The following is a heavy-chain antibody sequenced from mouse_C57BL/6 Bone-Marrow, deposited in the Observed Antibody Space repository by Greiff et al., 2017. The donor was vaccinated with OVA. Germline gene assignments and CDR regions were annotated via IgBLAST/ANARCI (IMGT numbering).Heavy chain of an antibody. J-gene: IGHJ2*01. CDR2: IYPGSGST. CDR3: ARPPMVTTTGYYFDY. Sequence: QVHVKQPGAELVKPGASVKMSCKASGYTFTSYWITWVKQRPGQGLEWIGDIYPGSGSTNYNEKFKSKATLTVDTSSSTAYMQLSSLTSEDSAVYYCARPPMVTTTGYYFDYWGQGTTLTVSS. CDR1: GYTFTSYW. D-gene: IGHD2-9*01. V-gene: IGHV1-55*01.